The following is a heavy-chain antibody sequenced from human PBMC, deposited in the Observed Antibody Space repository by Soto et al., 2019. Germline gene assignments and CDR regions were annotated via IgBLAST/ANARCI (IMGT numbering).Heavy chain of an antibody. J-gene: IGHJ6*02. CDR2: ISAYNGNT. Sequence: AAVKVSCKDSGYTFSSYGISWVRQAPGQGLEWMGLISAYNGNTNYGQKLQGRVTMTTDTSTSTAYMELRSLRSDDTAVYYCARDRDYGADIIGPYYYYYGMDVWGQGTRVTFSS. CDR1: GYTFSSYG. D-gene: IGHD3-3*01. V-gene: IGHV1-18*04. CDR3: ARDRDYGADIIGPYYYYYGMDV.